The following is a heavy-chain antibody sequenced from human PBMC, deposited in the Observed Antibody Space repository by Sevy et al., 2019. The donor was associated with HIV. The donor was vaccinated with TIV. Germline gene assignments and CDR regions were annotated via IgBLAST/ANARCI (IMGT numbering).Heavy chain of an antibody. Sequence: ASVKVSCKASGYTFTGYYLHWVRQAPGQGLESMGWINPNTDNRNYAQKFQGRVTMTRDTSISTAYMELSRLTSDDTAVYYCARVATIGGVVHYYFDYWGPGTLVTVSS. CDR3: ARVATIGGVVHYYFDY. CDR2: INPNTDNR. V-gene: IGHV1-2*02. J-gene: IGHJ4*02. D-gene: IGHD3-16*01. CDR1: GYTFTGYY.